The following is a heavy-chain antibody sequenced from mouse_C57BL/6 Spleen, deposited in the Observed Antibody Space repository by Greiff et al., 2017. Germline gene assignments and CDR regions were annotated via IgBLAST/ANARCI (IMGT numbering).Heavy chain of an antibody. Sequence: EVQRVESGGGLVKPGGSLKLSCAASGFTFSSYAMSWVRQTPEKRLEWVATISDGGSYIYYPDNVKGRFTISRDNAKNNLYLQMSHLKSEDTAMYYCARVYYSNSFAYWGQGTLVTVSA. CDR3: ARVYYSNSFAY. D-gene: IGHD2-5*01. V-gene: IGHV5-4*01. CDR2: ISDGGSYI. J-gene: IGHJ3*01. CDR1: GFTFSSYA.